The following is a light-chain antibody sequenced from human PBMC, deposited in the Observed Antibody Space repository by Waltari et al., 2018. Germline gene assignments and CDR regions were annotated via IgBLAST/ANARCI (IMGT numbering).Light chain of an antibody. CDR3: SSYAGSNTVV. V-gene: IGLV2-8*01. CDR1: ISDVGGYDY. CDR2: EVT. J-gene: IGLJ2*01. Sequence: QSALTQPPSASGSPGQSVTISCTGTISDVGGYDYVYWYQQHPGKAPKVMIYEVTKRPSGLPDRFSGSKSGSTASLTVSGLQADDEAAYYCSSYAGSNTVVFGGGTKLTVL.